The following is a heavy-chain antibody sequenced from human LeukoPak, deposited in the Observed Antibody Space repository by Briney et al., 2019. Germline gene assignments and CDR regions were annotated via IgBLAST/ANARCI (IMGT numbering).Heavy chain of an antibody. CDR2: IYPGDSTT. V-gene: IGHV5-51*01. CDR3: ARHSVYSSSWYDAFDI. Sequence: PGESLKISCKSSGYSFNNYWIAWVRQMPGKGLEWMGIIYPGDSTTKYSPSFQGQVTISADRSITTAYLQWSSLKASDTAMYYCARHSVYSSSWYDAFDIWGQGTMVTVSS. CDR1: GYSFNNYW. D-gene: IGHD6-13*01. J-gene: IGHJ3*02.